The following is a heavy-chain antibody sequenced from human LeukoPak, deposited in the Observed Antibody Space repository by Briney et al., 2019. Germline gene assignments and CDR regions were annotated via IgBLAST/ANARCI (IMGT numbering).Heavy chain of an antibody. CDR2: LNPNTGKT. CDR3: ARGPLAGEHYHYYMDV. D-gene: IGHD7-27*01. Sequence: AAVKVSGKASGYSFSTFDINWVRQAPGQGLEWMGWLNPNTGKTGYAQKFQDRVTITGNSSISTVDMELSSLTSDDTAVYYCARGPLAGEHYHYYMDVWGKGTTVTVSS. V-gene: IGHV1-8*03. CDR1: GYSFSTFD. J-gene: IGHJ6*03.